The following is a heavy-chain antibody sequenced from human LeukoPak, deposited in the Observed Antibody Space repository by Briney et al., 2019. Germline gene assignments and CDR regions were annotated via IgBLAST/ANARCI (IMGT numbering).Heavy chain of an antibody. D-gene: IGHD3-3*01. CDR2: ISYDGSNK. J-gene: IGHJ4*02. CDR3: AKWDFWSGYYIPEDY. V-gene: IGHV3-30-3*02. CDR1: GFTFSSYA. Sequence: GGSLRLSCAASGFTFSSYAMHWVRQAPGKGLEWVAVISYDGSNKYYADSVKGRFTISRDNSKNTLYLQMNSLRAEDTAVYYCAKWDFWSGYYIPEDYWGQGTLVTVSS.